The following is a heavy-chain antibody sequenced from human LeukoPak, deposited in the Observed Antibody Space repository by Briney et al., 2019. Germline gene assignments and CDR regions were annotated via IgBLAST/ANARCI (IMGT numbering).Heavy chain of an antibody. V-gene: IGHV3-23*01. CDR1: GFTFSSSA. Sequence: PGGSLRLPCAASGFTFSSSAMSWVRQAPGKGLEWVSSISGSGDNTYYADSVKGRFTISRDNSKNTLYLQMNSLRAEDTAVYYCAKVSGLYDWFDPWGQGTLVTVSS. CDR3: AKVSGLYDWFDP. D-gene: IGHD3-10*01. J-gene: IGHJ5*02. CDR2: ISGSGDNT.